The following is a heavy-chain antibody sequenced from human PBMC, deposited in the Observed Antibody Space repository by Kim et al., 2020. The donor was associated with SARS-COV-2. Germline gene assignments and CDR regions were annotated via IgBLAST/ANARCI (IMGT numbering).Heavy chain of an antibody. Sequence: GGSLRLSCAASGFIFSNYAMSWVRQAPGEGLEWVSAIINSGDDTYYADSVKGRFTISRDNSKNTLYLHMNSLRAEDTAVYFCAKMGSSSWGPTYYFDYWGLGTLVTVSS. CDR1: GFIFSNYA. D-gene: IGHD6-13*01. V-gene: IGHV3-23*01. CDR2: IINSGDDT. J-gene: IGHJ4*02. CDR3: AKMGSSSWGPTYYFDY.